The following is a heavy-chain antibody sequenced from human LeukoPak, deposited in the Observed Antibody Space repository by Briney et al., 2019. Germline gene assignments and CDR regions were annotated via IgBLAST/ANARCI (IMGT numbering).Heavy chain of an antibody. CDR3: ARDSCSSTSCYFDY. Sequence: GESLRLSCAASGFTFSSYSMNWVRQAPGKGLEWVSSISSSSSYIYYADSVKGRFTISRDNAKNSLYLQMNSLRAEDTAVYYCARDSCSSTSCYFDYWGQGTLVTVSS. CDR1: GFTFSSYS. V-gene: IGHV3-21*01. D-gene: IGHD2-2*01. J-gene: IGHJ4*02. CDR2: ISSSSSYI.